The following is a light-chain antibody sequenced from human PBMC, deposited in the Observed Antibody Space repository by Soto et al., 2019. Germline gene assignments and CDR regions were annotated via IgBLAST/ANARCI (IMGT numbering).Light chain of an antibody. CDR1: QNVSRG. V-gene: IGKV1-5*03. Sequence: DIQMTKSPSTLSASVGDRVTITCRASQNVSRGLAWYQQKQGKAPKLLIYRASNLESGVPSRFSGSGSGTAFTLTISSLQPDDFATYNCQQHNTYSRTCGQGTKVDIK. CDR2: RAS. CDR3: QQHNTYSRT. J-gene: IGKJ1*01.